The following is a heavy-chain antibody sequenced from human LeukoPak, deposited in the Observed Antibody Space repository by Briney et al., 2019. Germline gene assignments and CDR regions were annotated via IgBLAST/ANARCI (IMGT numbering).Heavy chain of an antibody. CDR1: GFTFSSYG. J-gene: IGHJ1*01. CDR2: ISYDGPNK. CDR3: AKDFAKYCSGGCDFQD. D-gene: IGHD2-15*01. Sequence: SGGSLRLSCAASGFTFSSYGMHWVRQTPGKGLEWVAVISYDGPNKYYADSVKGRFTISRDNSKNTLFLQMNSLRAEDTAVYYCAKDFAKYCSGGCDFQDWGQGTLVTVSS. V-gene: IGHV3-30*18.